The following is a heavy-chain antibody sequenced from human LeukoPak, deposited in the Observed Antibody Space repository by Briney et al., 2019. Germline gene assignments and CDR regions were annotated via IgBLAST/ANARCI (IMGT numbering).Heavy chain of an antibody. D-gene: IGHD1-26*01. CDR1: GFTFSGYS. CDR3: AREKNHYSGSYYSY. V-gene: IGHV3-48*04. CDR2: ISSSSITI. J-gene: IGHJ4*02. Sequence: GGSLTLSCPASGFTFSGYSMNWVRQGPRKALEWVSYISSSSITIYYADSVNGRFTISRDNAKNSLYLQMNSLRAEDTAVYYCAREKNHYSGSYYSYWGQGTLVTVSS.